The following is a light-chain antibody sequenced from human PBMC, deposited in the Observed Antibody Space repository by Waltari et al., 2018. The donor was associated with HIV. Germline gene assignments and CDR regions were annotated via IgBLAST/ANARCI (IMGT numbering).Light chain of an antibody. J-gene: IGLJ3*02. CDR3: CSYAGSYTLV. Sequence: QSALTQPRSVSGSPGQSVTISCTGTSSDVGGYKYVYWYQQHPANAPKLMIYDVTKRPSGVPDRFSGSKSVNTASLTISGLEAEDEADYYCCSYAGSYTLVFGGGTKLTVL. CDR2: DVT. CDR1: SSDVGGYKY. V-gene: IGLV2-11*01.